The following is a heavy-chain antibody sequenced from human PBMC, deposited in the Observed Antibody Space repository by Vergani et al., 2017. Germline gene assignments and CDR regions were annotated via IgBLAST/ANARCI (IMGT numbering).Heavy chain of an antibody. CDR3: ARGRSGWYGFDY. V-gene: IGHV4-34*01. J-gene: IGHJ4*02. CDR2: INHSGST. CDR1: GGSFSGYY. D-gene: IGHD6-19*01. Sequence: QVQLQQWGAGLLKPSETLSLTCAVYGGSFSGYYWSWIRQPPGKGLEWIGEINHSGSTNYNPSLKSRVTISVDTSKNQFSLKLSSVTAADTAVYYCARGRSGWYGFDYWGQGTLVTVSS.